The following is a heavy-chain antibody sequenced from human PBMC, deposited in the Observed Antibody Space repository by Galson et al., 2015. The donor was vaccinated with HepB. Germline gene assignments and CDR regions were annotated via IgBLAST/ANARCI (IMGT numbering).Heavy chain of an antibody. CDR2: IAVDNGNT. D-gene: IGHD6-19*01. CDR3: ARDVYTNGWFGDYYGMDV. CDR1: GLTFSDYE. V-gene: IGHV1-18*01. Sequence: SVKVSCKASGLTFSDYEISWVRQAPGQGLEWLGWIAVDNGNTNYAQNLQGRITMTTDTSTSTAYMELRSLKSDDTAIYYCARDVYTNGWFGDYYGMDVWGQGTTVTVSS. J-gene: IGHJ6*02.